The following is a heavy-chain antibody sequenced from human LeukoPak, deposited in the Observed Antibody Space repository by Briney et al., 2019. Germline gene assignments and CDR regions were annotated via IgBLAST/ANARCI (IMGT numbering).Heavy chain of an antibody. Sequence: GGSLRFSCAASGFTLSSYSMSWVRQAPGKGLEWVSAISGSGGSTYYADSVKGRFTISRDNSKNTLYLQMNSLRAEDTAVYYCARSIQLWSLVYWGQGTLVTVSS. D-gene: IGHD5-18*01. CDR1: GFTLSSYS. CDR2: ISGSGGST. J-gene: IGHJ4*02. V-gene: IGHV3-23*01. CDR3: ARSIQLWSLVY.